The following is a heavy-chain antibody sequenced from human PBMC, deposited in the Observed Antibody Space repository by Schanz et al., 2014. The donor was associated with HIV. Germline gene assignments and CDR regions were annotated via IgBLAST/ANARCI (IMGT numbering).Heavy chain of an antibody. CDR2: IMPILGTA. Sequence: QVQLVQSGAEVKKPGSSVKVSCKASGGTFMTYAISWVRQAPGQGLEWMGGIMPILGTANYAQKLQGRVTITADESTSTAYMELSSLRLEDTAVYYCARDKSGSSWYDSWGQGTLVTVSS. CDR1: GGTFMTYA. V-gene: IGHV1-69*01. D-gene: IGHD6-13*01. J-gene: IGHJ5*01. CDR3: ARDKSGSSWYDS.